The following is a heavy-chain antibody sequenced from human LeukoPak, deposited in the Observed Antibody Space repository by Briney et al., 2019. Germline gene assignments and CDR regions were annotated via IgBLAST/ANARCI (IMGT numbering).Heavy chain of an antibody. J-gene: IGHJ4*02. CDR3: ARKGFSSGSFNY. CDR1: GFPFSVYY. CDR2: IGLSGYPL. V-gene: IGHV3-11*04. Sequence: PGGSLRLSCAVSGFPFSVYYMSWIRQAPGKGLEWISYIGLSGYPLDYADSVKGRFTISRDNAKNSLYLEMNSLRAEDTAVYYCARKGFSSGSFNYWGQGTLVTVSS. D-gene: IGHD3-22*01.